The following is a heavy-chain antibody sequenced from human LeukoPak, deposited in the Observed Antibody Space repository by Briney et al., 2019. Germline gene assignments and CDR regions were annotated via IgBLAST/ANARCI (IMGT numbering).Heavy chain of an antibody. D-gene: IGHD1-1*01. V-gene: IGHV1-69*05. Sequence: SVKVSCKAYGGTFITYTINWVRQAPGQGLEWMGGIIPIFGTANYAQKFQGRVTVTTDDSTSTAFMELSSLRSEDTAVYYCATYMLRDNWNVHTFDSWGQGTLVTVSS. J-gene: IGHJ4*02. CDR1: GGTFITYT. CDR2: IIPIFGTA. CDR3: ATYMLRDNWNVHTFDS.